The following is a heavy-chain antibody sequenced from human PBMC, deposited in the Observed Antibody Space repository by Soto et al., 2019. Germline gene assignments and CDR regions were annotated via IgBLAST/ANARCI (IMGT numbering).Heavy chain of an antibody. D-gene: IGHD4-17*01. CDR3: SKDTSYGDYVRWFDS. CDR2: ITGSGGRT. J-gene: IGHJ5*01. CDR1: GFTFSSYA. V-gene: IGHV3-23*01. Sequence: EVHLLESGGGLVQPGGSLRLSCTASGFTFSSYAMTWVRQAPGRGLEGVSGITGSGGRTYYADSVTGRFTISRDNSKNTLYLQMNSLRAEDTAVYYCSKDTSYGDYVRWFDSWGQGTLVTVS.